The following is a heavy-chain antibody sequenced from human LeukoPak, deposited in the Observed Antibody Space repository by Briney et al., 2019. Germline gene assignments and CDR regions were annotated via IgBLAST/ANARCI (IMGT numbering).Heavy chain of an antibody. CDR3: ARDGGSSSWLSPLDY. J-gene: IGHJ4*02. CDR2: IYYSGST. V-gene: IGHV4-59*01. Sequence: SETLSLTCTVSGGSISSYYRSWIRQPPGKGLEWIGYIYYSGSTNYNPSLKSRVTISVDTSKNQFSLKLSSVTAADTAVYYCARDGGSSSWLSPLDYWGQGTLVTVSS. CDR1: GGSISSYY. D-gene: IGHD6-13*01.